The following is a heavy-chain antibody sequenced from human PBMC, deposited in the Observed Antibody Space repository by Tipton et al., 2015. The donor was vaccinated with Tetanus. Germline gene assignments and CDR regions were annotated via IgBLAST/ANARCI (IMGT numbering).Heavy chain of an antibody. D-gene: IGHD3-9*01. V-gene: IGHV4-59*01. CDR3: ARGYNGYDILTAYPHYFDS. CDR2: IYFSGHT. J-gene: IGHJ4*02. CDR1: GGPLRSYY. Sequence: TLSLTYTVSGGPLRSYYWSWIRQSPGKGLEWIGYIYFSGHTKYNPSLKSRVTFSLDTSQNQISLQLTSVTAADTAVYYCARGYNGYDILTAYPHYFDSWGQGALVTVSS.